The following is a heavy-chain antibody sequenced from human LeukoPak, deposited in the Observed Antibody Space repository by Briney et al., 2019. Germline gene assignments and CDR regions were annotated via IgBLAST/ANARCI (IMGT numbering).Heavy chain of an antibody. CDR2: ISSSSTYI. D-gene: IGHD2-15*01. V-gene: IGHV3-21*01. J-gene: IGHJ4*02. CDR3: AREGCSGGSCYFDY. Sequence: PGGSLRLSCAASGFTFSIYSMNWVRQAPGKGLEWVSLISSSSTYIYYADSVKGRFTISRDNAKNSLYLQMNSLRAEDTAVYYCAREGCSGGSCYFDYWGQGTLVTVSS. CDR1: GFTFSIYS.